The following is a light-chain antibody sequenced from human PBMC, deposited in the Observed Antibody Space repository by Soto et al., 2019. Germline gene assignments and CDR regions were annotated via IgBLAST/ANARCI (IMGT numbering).Light chain of an antibody. J-gene: IGLJ1*01. V-gene: IGLV1-40*01. Sequence: QSVLTEPPSLSGAPGQRVTISCTGTSSNIGSGYDVHWYQHLPGTAPKLLIYGNTIRPSGVPDRFSGSKSGTSASLAITGLQAEDEADYYCQSYDRSLSSYVFGTGTKVTVL. CDR3: QSYDRSLSSYV. CDR2: GNT. CDR1: SSNIGSGYD.